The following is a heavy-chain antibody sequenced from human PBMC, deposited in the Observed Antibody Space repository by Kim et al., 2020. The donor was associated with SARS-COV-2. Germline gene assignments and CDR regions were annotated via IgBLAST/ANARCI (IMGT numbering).Heavy chain of an antibody. D-gene: IGHD5-12*01. V-gene: IGHV3-74*01. Sequence: GGSLRLSCAASGFTFSSNWMDWVRQAPGKGLEWVSRINSNGGTKNYADSATARFTISRDNAKTTLSLQMNSLRVEDTAVYYCVSGRDSGAPFSYYFQ. CDR2: INSNGGTK. CDR1: GFTFSSNW. J-gene: IGHJ1*01. CDR3: VSGRDSGAPFSYYFQ.